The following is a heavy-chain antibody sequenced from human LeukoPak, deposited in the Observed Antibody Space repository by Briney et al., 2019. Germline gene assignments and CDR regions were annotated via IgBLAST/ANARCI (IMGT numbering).Heavy chain of an antibody. J-gene: IGHJ6*01. CDR3: AKAAAGRPYYYCGMDV. Sequence: GGSLRLSCAASGFTFDDYTMHWVRQAPGKGLEWVSLISWDGGSAYNADSVKGRFTISRDNSKNSLYLQMNSLRTEDTALYYCAKAAAGRPYYYCGMDVWGQRTTVTVSS. V-gene: IGHV3-43*01. CDR1: GFTFDDYT. CDR2: ISWDGGSA. D-gene: IGHD6-13*01.